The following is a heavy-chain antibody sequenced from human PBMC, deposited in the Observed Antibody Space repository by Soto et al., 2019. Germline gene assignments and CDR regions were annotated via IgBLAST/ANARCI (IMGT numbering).Heavy chain of an antibody. Sequence: ASVKVSCKASGYTLTSYDINWVRQAPGQRVEGFGWMNPNSGNTGYAQKFQGRVTMTRNTSISTAYMELSSLRSEDTAVYYCARGVVTMVRGVMGYYYYYMDVWGKGTTVTVSS. CDR2: MNPNSGNT. J-gene: IGHJ6*03. CDR1: GYTLTSYD. V-gene: IGHV1-8*01. CDR3: ARGVVTMVRGVMGYYYYYMDV. D-gene: IGHD3-10*01.